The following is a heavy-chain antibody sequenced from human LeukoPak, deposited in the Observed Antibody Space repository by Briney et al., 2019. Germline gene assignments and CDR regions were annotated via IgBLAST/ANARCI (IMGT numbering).Heavy chain of an antibody. CDR1: GFSFSTYW. J-gene: IGHJ5*02. V-gene: IGHV3-74*01. CDR2: INGDGGTT. Sequence: GGSLRLSCAASGFSFSTYWMHWVRQAPGEGLVWVSRINGDGGTTNYADSAKGRFTISRDNAKNTLYLQMNSLRAEDTAVYYCTRRVDATRWYDPWGQGTLVTVSS. D-gene: IGHD2-15*01. CDR3: TRRVDATRWYDP.